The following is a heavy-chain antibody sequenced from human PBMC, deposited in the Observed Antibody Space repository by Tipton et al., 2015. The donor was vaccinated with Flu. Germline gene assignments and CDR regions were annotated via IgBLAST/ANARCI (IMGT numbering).Heavy chain of an antibody. Sequence: TLSLTCTVSGGSISSSSYYWGWIRQPPGKGLEWIGSIYYSGSTYYNPSLKSRLTISVDTSKDQFSLNLSSVTAADTAVYYCARACGSGGNRWFDPWGQGALVAVSS. D-gene: IGHD2-15*01. CDR3: ARACGSGGNRWFDP. J-gene: IGHJ5*02. V-gene: IGHV4-39*07. CDR1: GGSISSSSYY. CDR2: IYYSGST.